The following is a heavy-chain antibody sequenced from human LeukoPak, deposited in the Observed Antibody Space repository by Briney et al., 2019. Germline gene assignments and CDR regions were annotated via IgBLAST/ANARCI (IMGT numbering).Heavy chain of an antibody. CDR2: IRSKAYGETA. D-gene: IGHD1-1*01. Sequence: GGSLRLSCTASGFTFGDYAMSWLRQAPGKGLEWVGFIRSKAYGETADYAASVKGRFTISRDDPKAIAYLQMNSLKTEDTAVYHCTRDRGAYNLYDYWGQGTLVTVSS. CDR1: GFTFGDYA. V-gene: IGHV3-49*03. CDR3: TRDRGAYNLYDY. J-gene: IGHJ4*02.